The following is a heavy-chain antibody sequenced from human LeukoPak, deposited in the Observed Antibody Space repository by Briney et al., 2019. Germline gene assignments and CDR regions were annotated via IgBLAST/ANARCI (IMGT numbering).Heavy chain of an antibody. CDR3: AKDTNREWDLLLGY. V-gene: IGHV3-30*18. D-gene: IGHD1-26*01. CDR2: ISYDGSNK. Sequence: TGGSLRLSCAASGFTFSSYGMHWVRQAPGKGLEWVAVISYDGSNKYYADSVKGRFTISRDNSKNTLYLQMNSLRADDTAVYYCAKDTNREWDLLLGYWGQGTLVTVSS. J-gene: IGHJ4*02. CDR1: GFTFSSYG.